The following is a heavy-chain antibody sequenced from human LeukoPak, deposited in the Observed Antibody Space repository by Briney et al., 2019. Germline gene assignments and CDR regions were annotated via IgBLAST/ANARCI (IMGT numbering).Heavy chain of an antibody. D-gene: IGHD1-26*01. Sequence: GGSLRLSCAASGFTFSNYWMYWVRQAPGKGLVWVSRINSDGSSTNYADSVKGRFTISRDNAKNTLYLQMNSLRAEDTAAYYCAREGIVGGTGGYWGQGTLVTVSS. V-gene: IGHV3-74*01. CDR3: AREGIVGGTGGY. CDR1: GFTFSNYW. J-gene: IGHJ4*02. CDR2: INSDGSST.